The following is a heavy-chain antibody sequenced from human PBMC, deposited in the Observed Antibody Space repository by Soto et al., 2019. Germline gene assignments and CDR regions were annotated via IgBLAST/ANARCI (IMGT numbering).Heavy chain of an antibody. CDR2: IYYSGST. J-gene: IGHJ3*02. V-gene: IGHV4-61*08. CDR1: GGSIISGDYY. D-gene: IGHD6-19*01. Sequence: SETLSLTCTVSGGSIISGDYYWILIRQPPGKGLEWIGYIYYSGSTNSNNPSLKSRITISVDTSKNQFSLKLSSVTAADTAVYYCARACVTTVRVHPSHPLKPLSSGLSHPVDI. CDR3: ARACVTTVRVHPSHPLKPLSSGLSHPVDI.